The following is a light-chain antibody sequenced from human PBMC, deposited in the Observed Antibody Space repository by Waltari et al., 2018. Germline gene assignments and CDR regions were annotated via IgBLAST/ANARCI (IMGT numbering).Light chain of an antibody. V-gene: IGLV3-25*03. CDR1: ALPKQY. CDR2: KAI. CDR3: QASDDTGTYGV. Sequence: SYELTQPPSVSVSPGQTARITCSGDALPKQYVYWYQQKPGQAPVVVIYKAIERPSEIPERFSGSTSGTIVTLTISGVQAEDEADYYCQASDDTGTYGVFGGGTKLTVL. J-gene: IGLJ3*02.